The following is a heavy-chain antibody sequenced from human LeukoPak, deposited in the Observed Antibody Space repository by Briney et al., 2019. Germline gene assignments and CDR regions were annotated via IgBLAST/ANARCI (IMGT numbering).Heavy chain of an antibody. D-gene: IGHD2-2*02. CDR2: IVVGSGNT. J-gene: IGHJ3*02. CDR1: GFTFTSSA. Sequence: ASVKVSCKASGFTFTSSAMQWVRQARGQRLEWIGWIVVGSGNTNYAQKFQERVTITRDMSTSTAYMELSSLRSEDTAVYYCALTPRYLDAFDIWGQGTMVTVSS. V-gene: IGHV1-58*02. CDR3: ALTPRYLDAFDI.